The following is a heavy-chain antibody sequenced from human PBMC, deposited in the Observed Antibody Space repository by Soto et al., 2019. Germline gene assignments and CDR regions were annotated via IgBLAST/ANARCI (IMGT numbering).Heavy chain of an antibody. Sequence: ASVKVSCKASGYTFTGYYMHWVRQAPGQGLEWMGWINPNSGGTNYAQKFQGWVTMTRDTSISTAYMELSRLRSDDTAVYYCARGYDSSCWYYFDYWGQGTLVTVSS. V-gene: IGHV1-2*04. J-gene: IGHJ4*02. CDR2: INPNSGGT. D-gene: IGHD6-13*01. CDR3: ARGYDSSCWYYFDY. CDR1: GYTFTGYY.